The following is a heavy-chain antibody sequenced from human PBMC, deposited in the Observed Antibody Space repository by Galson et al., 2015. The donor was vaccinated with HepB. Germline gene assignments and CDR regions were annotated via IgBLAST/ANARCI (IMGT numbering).Heavy chain of an antibody. V-gene: IGHV4-34*01. CDR3: ARGLRGVIIVSPFFYLDY. J-gene: IGHJ4*02. Sequence: ETLSLTCAVYGASFSGYYWSWIRQSPGKGLEWIGEINHGGRTNYNPSLKSRVTISQDMSKNQFSLRLSSVTAADTAIYFCARGLRGVIIVSPFFYLDYWGQGIQVAVSS. CDR1: GASFSGYY. CDR2: INHGGRT. D-gene: IGHD3-10*01.